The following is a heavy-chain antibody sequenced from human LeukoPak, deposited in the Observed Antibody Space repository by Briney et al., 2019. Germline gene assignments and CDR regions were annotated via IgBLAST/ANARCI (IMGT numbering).Heavy chain of an antibody. J-gene: IGHJ6*04. CDR3: VRGLGDV. CDR1: GFIFRNYW. CDR2: INNDGKLV. V-gene: IGHV3-74*01. Sequence: GGSLRLSCSASGFIFRNYWMHWVRPAPGKGPVWVSRINNDGKLVTYADSVKGRFTISRDSAKDTVFLQMNSLRVEDTAIYYCVRGLGDVWGKGTLVTVSS. D-gene: IGHD4-11*01.